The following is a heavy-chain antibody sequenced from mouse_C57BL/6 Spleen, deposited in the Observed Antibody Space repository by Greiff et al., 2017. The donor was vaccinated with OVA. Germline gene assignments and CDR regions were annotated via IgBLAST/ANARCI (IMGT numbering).Heavy chain of an antibody. J-gene: IGHJ1*03. CDR2: IWCGGST. Sequence: QVQLQQSGPGLVQPSQSLSITCTVSGFSLTSYGVHWVRQSPGKGLEWLGVIWCGGSTDYNAAFISRLSISKDNSKSQVFFKMNSLQADDTAIYYCARPNWDDGYFDVWGTGTTVTVSS. CDR1: GFSLTSYG. D-gene: IGHD4-1*01. V-gene: IGHV2-2*01. CDR3: ARPNWDDGYFDV.